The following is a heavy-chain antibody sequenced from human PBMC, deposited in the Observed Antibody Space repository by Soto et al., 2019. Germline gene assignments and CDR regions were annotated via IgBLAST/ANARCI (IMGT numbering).Heavy chain of an antibody. J-gene: IGHJ6*02. V-gene: IGHV4-59*01. CDR1: GGSISSYY. D-gene: IGHD3-3*02. CDR3: ARARDPALYGMDV. CDR2: IYYSGST. Sequence: SETLSLTCTVSGGSISSYYWSWIRQPPGKGLEWIGYIYYSGSTNYNPSLKSRVTISVDTSKNQFSLKLSSVTAADTAVYYCARARDPALYGMDVWGQGTTGPVSS.